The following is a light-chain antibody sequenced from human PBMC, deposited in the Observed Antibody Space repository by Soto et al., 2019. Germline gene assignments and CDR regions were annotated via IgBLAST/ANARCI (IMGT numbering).Light chain of an antibody. CDR1: QSVRSN. Sequence: EVVMTQSPATLSVSPGERVTLSCRASQSVRSNLAWYQQKPGQSPRLLIYGASTRATGIPARFSGSGSGTEFTLTISSLQSEDFAVYYCQQYNNWPPRVTFGQGTRLEIK. J-gene: IGKJ5*01. CDR3: QQYNNWPPRVT. CDR2: GAS. V-gene: IGKV3-15*01.